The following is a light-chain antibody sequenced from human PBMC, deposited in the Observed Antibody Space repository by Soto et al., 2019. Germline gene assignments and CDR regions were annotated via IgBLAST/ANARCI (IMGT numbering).Light chain of an antibody. CDR3: TSYAGSNIPVV. CDR1: SSDVGGYNF. V-gene: IGLV2-8*01. J-gene: IGLJ2*01. Sequence: QSALTQPPSASGSPGQSVTISCTGTSSDVGGYNFVSWYQQHPGKAPKLMIYEVTKRPSGVTDRFSGSKSGNTASLTVSGLQAEDEADYYCTSYAGSNIPVVFGGGTKRTVL. CDR2: EVT.